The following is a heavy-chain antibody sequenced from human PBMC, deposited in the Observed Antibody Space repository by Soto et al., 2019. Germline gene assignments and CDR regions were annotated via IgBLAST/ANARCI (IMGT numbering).Heavy chain of an antibody. Sequence: EVQLVESGGLLVQPGGSLRRSCAGSGFTFNTYWMHWVRQAPGKGLVWVSRINSDGTKTSYADSVKGRFTISRDNAKNTVYLQMNSLRAEDTAVYYCATVATNSYNWLDPWGQGTLVTVSS. V-gene: IGHV3-74*01. CDR3: ATVATNSYNWLDP. D-gene: IGHD5-12*01. CDR1: GFTFNTYW. J-gene: IGHJ5*02. CDR2: INSDGTKT.